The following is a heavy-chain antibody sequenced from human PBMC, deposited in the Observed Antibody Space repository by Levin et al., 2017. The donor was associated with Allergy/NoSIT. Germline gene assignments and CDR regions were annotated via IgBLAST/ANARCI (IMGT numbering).Heavy chain of an antibody. Sequence: SETLSLTCAVYGGSFSGYYWSWIRQPPGKGLEWIGEINHSGSTNYNPSLKSRVTISVDTSKNQFSLKLSSVTAADTAVYYCARESYYGSGPNWFDPWGQGTLVTVSS. V-gene: IGHV4-34*01. D-gene: IGHD3-10*01. CDR3: ARESYYGSGPNWFDP. J-gene: IGHJ5*02. CDR1: GGSFSGYY. CDR2: INHSGST.